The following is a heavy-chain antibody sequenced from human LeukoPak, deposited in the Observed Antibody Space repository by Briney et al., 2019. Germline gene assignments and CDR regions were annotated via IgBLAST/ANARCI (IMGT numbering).Heavy chain of an antibody. Sequence: ASVKVSCKASGYTFTGYYMHWVRQAPGQGLEWMGWINPNSGGTNYAQKFQGRVTMTRDTSISTVYMELKRLRSDDTAVYYCARVMNREGTNYWGQGTPVTVSS. D-gene: IGHD1-14*01. V-gene: IGHV1-2*02. CDR1: GYTFTGYY. CDR2: INPNSGGT. CDR3: ARVMNREGTNY. J-gene: IGHJ4*02.